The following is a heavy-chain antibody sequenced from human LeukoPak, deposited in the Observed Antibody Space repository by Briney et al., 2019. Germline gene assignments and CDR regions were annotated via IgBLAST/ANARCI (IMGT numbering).Heavy chain of an antibody. Sequence: GRSLRLSCAASGFTFSSYAMSWVRQAPGKGLEWVSAISGSGGSTYYADTVKGRFTISRDNSKNTLYLQMNSLRAEDTAVYYCAKLRWLQRAFDYWGQGTLVTVSS. CDR2: ISGSGGST. CDR3: AKLRWLQRAFDY. V-gene: IGHV3-23*01. CDR1: GFTFSSYA. D-gene: IGHD5-24*01. J-gene: IGHJ4*02.